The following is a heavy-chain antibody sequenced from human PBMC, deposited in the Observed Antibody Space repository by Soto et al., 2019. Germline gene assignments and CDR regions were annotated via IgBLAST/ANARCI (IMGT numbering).Heavy chain of an antibody. Sequence: EVQLLESGGGLAQPGGSLTLSCAASGFTFSDYTRSWVRQAPGQVLECISVILSDYNTFYSGSVRGRFTISRDNSKNTLYLQMNSLRAEDTAIYYCARRTNGYFGYWGQGALVTVSS. V-gene: IGHV3-23*03. CDR2: ILSDYNT. CDR1: GFTFSDYT. J-gene: IGHJ4*02. D-gene: IGHD2-8*01. CDR3: ARRTNGYFGY.